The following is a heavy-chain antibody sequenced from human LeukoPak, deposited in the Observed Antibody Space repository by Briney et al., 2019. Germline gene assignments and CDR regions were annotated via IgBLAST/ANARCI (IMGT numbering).Heavy chain of an antibody. V-gene: IGHV3-30*04. CDR3: ARPPMYCTSTSCFFDS. J-gene: IGHJ4*02. D-gene: IGHD2-2*01. CDR1: GFTFSDYA. CDR2: MSHDGLNK. Sequence: GGSLRLSCAASGFTFSDYAMHWVRQAPGKGLEGVAVMSHDGLNKFFPDSVKGRFTISRDNSKNTLYLQMTTLRAEDTAVYYCARPPMYCTSTSCFFDSWGPGTLVTVSS.